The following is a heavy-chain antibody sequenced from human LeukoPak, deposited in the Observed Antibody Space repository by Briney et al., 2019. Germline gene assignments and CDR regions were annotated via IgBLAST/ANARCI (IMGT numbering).Heavy chain of an antibody. J-gene: IGHJ4*02. D-gene: IGHD1-26*01. Sequence: ASVKVSCKASGYTFTSYDINWVRQATGQGLEWMGWMNPNSGNTGYAQKFQGRVTMTRNTSISTAYMELSSLRSEDTAVYYCAGRRREDGSGFDYWGQGTLVTVSS. CDR3: AGRRREDGSGFDY. V-gene: IGHV1-8*01. CDR1: GYTFTSYD. CDR2: MNPNSGNT.